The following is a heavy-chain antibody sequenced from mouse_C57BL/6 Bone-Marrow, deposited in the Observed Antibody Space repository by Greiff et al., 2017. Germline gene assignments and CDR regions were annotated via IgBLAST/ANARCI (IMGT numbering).Heavy chain of an antibody. CDR3: TRKSGYPS. D-gene: IGHD2-2*01. CDR1: GYTFTDYE. V-gene: IGHV1-15*01. J-gene: IGHJ1*03. CDR2: IDPETGGT. Sequence: QVHVKQSGAELVRPGASVTLSCKASGYTFTDYEMHWVKQTPVHGLEWIGAIDPETGGTAYNQKFKGKAILTADKSSSTAYMELRSLTSEDSAVYYCTRKSGYPSWGTGTTVTVAS.